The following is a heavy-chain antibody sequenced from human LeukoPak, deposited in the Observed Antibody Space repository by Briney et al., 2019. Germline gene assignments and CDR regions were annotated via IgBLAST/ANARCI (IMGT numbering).Heavy chain of an antibody. CDR3: AKQREGISWSPDY. Sequence: GGSLRLSCAASGFTFSSYGIHWVRQAPGKGLEWVAVISYDGSNKYYADSVEGRFTISRDNSKNTLYLQMNSLRAEDTAVYYCAKQREGISWSPDYWGQGTLVTVSS. J-gene: IGHJ4*02. V-gene: IGHV3-30*18. D-gene: IGHD6-13*01. CDR2: ISYDGSNK. CDR1: GFTFSSYG.